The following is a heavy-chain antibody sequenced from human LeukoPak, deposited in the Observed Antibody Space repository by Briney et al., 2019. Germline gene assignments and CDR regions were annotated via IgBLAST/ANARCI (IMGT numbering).Heavy chain of an antibody. Sequence: GGSLRLSCAASGFTFSAYSMNWVRQAPGKGLEWISFIRHDSSDIYDADSVKGRFTISRDNGKNSVYLQMNSLRAEDTAVYYCVREVSSGSFDYWGQGTVFTVSS. CDR2: IRHDSSDI. D-gene: IGHD6-19*01. J-gene: IGHJ4*02. CDR3: VREVSSGSFDY. CDR1: GFTFSAYS. V-gene: IGHV3-48*01.